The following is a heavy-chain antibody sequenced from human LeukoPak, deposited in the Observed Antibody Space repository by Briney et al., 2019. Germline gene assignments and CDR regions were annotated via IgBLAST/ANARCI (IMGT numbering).Heavy chain of an antibody. CDR3: ARGSNSSSFRYYFDN. D-gene: IGHD6-6*01. J-gene: IGHJ4*02. CDR2: IKQDGSEK. V-gene: IGHV3-7*01. Sequence: PGGSLRLSCAGSGFTFSRHWMSWVRQAPGKGLEWVANIKQDGSEKYYVDSVKGRFTISRDNAKNSLYLQMNSLRAEDTAVYYCARGSNSSSFRYYFDNWGRGTLVTVSS. CDR1: GFTFSRHW.